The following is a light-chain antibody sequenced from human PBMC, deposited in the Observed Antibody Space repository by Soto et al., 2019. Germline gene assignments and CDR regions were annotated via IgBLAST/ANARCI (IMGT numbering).Light chain of an antibody. CDR3: CSLTTSHTYV. Sequence: SALTQPASVSGSPGQSITISCTGTSSDIGHYDYVSWYQQHPGKAPKLMIYPVTYRPSGVSNRYSGSKSGNSASLTNSGLQADEEADYYCCSLTTSHTYVFGSGTKLTVL. V-gene: IGLV2-14*03. J-gene: IGLJ1*01. CDR2: PVT. CDR1: SSDIGHYDY.